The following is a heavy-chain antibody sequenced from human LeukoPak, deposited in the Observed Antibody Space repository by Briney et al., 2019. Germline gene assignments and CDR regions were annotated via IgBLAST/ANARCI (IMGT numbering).Heavy chain of an antibody. CDR1: GGSISSYY. J-gene: IGHJ3*02. Sequence: PSETLSLTCTVSGGSISSYYWSWIRQPAGKGLEWIGRIYTSGSTNYNPSLKSRVTMSVDTSKNQFSLKLSSVTAADTAVYYCARGIFGVGTQDAFDIWGQGTMVTVSS. V-gene: IGHV4-4*07. CDR2: IYTSGST. CDR3: ARGIFGVGTQDAFDI. D-gene: IGHD3-3*01.